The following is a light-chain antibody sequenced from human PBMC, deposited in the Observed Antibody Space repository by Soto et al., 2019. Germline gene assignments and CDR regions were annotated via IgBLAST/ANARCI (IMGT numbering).Light chain of an antibody. CDR2: KAS. CDR1: QSINGW. V-gene: IGKV1-5*03. CDR3: HQYHNFPRT. Sequence: IKLTQSASTLSASVGDRVTITCRASQSINGWLAWYQQKPGQAPNLLIYKASTLESGVPSRFSGSGSGTEFTLTVSSLQPDDFATYYCHQYHNFPRTFGQGTKVDIK. J-gene: IGKJ1*01.